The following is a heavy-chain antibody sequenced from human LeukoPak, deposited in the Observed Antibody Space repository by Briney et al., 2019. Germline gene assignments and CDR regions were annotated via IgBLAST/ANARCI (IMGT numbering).Heavy chain of an antibody. CDR3: ATQSIAAAGTPYYYYYGMDV. J-gene: IGHJ6*02. D-gene: IGHD6-13*01. Sequence: GESLKISCTGSGYSFTTYWIAWVRQMPGKGLECMGIIYPGDSDTRHSPSFQGQVTISADKSINTAYLQWSSLKASDTAMYYCATQSIAAAGTPYYYYYGMDVWGQGTTVTVSS. V-gene: IGHV5-51*01. CDR2: IYPGDSDT. CDR1: GYSFTTYW.